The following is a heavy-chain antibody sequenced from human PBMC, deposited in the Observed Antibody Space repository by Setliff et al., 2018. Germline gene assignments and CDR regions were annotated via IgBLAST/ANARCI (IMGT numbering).Heavy chain of an antibody. Sequence: SETLSLTCSVSGGSISSGSYYWGWIRQSPGKGLEWIGSMYYSGSTYYNPSLKGRVTLSVDKTKNKFSLKLTSMTAADTAVYYCRFWSGYYKNDYWGQGTLVTVSS. D-gene: IGHD3-3*01. CDR1: GGSISSGSYY. J-gene: IGHJ4*02. CDR3: RFWSGYYKNDY. V-gene: IGHV4-39*07. CDR2: MYYSGST.